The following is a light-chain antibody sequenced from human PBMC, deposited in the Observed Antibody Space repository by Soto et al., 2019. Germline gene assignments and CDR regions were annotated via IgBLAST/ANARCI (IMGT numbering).Light chain of an antibody. J-gene: IGLJ2*01. V-gene: IGLV1-47*01. CDR1: SSNIGSNY. Sequence: QSVLTQPPSASGTPGQRVTISCSGSSSNIGSNYVYWYQQLPGTAPKLLIYRNNQRPSGVPDRFSGSKSGTSVSLAISGLRSEDEDDYYCAAWDDSLSGVVFGGGTKLTVL. CDR2: RNN. CDR3: AAWDDSLSGVV.